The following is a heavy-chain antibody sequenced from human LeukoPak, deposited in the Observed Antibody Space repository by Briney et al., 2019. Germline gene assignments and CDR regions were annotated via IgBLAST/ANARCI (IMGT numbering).Heavy chain of an antibody. CDR2: IRYDGSNK. D-gene: IGHD3-9*01. J-gene: IGHJ4*02. V-gene: IGHV3-30*02. CDR1: GFTFSSYG. Sequence: PGGSLRLSCAASGFTFSSYGMHWVRQAPGKGLGWVAFIRYDGSNKYYADSVKGRFTISRDNSKNTLYLQMNSLRAEDTAVYYCARERRYFDWTDDYFDYWGQGTLVTVSS. CDR3: ARERRYFDWTDDYFDY.